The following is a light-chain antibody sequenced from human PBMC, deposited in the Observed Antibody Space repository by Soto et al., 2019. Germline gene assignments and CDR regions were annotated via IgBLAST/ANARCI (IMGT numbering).Light chain of an antibody. CDR2: EAS. V-gene: IGKV3-11*01. CDR1: QSVSSY. Sequence: EIVLTQSPATLSLSPGERATLSCRASQSVSSYLVWYQQKPGQAPRLLIYEASNRATGIPARFSGSGSDTDFTLTISSLEPEDFAVYYRQQRSNWPLTFGPGTKVDIK. J-gene: IGKJ3*01. CDR3: QQRSNWPLT.